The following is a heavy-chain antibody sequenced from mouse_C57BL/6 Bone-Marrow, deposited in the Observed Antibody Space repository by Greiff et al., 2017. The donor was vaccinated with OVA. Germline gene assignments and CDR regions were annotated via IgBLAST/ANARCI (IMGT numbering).Heavy chain of an antibody. CDR1: GYTFTSYG. CDR2: IYPRSGNT. J-gene: IGHJ2*01. V-gene: IGHV1-81*01. Sequence: VMLVESGAELARPGASVKLSCKASGYTFTSYGISWVKQRTGQGLEWIGEIYPRSGNTYYNEKFKGKATLTADKSSSTAYMELRSLTSEDSAVYFCARGGVDYWGQGTTLTVSS. CDR3: ARGGVDY.